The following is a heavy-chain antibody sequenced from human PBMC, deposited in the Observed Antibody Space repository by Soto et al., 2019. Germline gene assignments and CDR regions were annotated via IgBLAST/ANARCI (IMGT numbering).Heavy chain of an antibody. CDR2: ISYDGSNK. V-gene: IGHV3-30*18. CDR3: AKDTPYYDFWSGYGRQPDYYYYYGMDV. CDR1: GFTFSSYG. J-gene: IGHJ6*02. Sequence: QVQLVESGGGVVQPGRSLRLSCAASGFTFSSYGMHWVRQAPGKGLEWVAVISYDGSNKYYADSVKGRFTISRDNSKNTLYLQMNSLRAEDTAVYYCAKDTPYYDFWSGYGRQPDYYYYYGMDVWAKGPRSPSP. D-gene: IGHD3-3*01.